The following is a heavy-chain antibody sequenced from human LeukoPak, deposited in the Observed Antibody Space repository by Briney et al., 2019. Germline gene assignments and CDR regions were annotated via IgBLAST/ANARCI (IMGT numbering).Heavy chain of an antibody. CDR2: ISSSSSYT. CDR1: GFTFSDDY. CDR3: ARENQYYYDSSGYYLFFDY. J-gene: IGHJ4*02. V-gene: IGHV3-11*06. Sequence: GGSLRLSCAASGFTFSDDYMSCIRQAPGKGLEWVSYISSSSSYTNYTDSVKGRFTISRDNAKHSLYLQMNSLRAEDTAVYYRARENQYYYDSSGYYLFFDYWGQGTLVTVSS. D-gene: IGHD3-22*01.